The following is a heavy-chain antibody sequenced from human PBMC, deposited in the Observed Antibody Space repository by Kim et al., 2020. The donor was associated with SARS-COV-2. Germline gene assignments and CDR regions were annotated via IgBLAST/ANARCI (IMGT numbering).Heavy chain of an antibody. V-gene: IGHV4-39*01. Sequence: SDTLSLTCTVSGGSVSSSSYYWGWIRQPPGRGLEWIGSMYYSGNTYYNTSLKSRVTISVDTSKNQFSLKLTSVTVADTAVYYCARMALYWYFDLWGLGALVTVSS. CDR1: GGSVSSSSYY. J-gene: IGHJ2*01. CDR2: MYYSGNT. CDR3: ARMALYWYFDL.